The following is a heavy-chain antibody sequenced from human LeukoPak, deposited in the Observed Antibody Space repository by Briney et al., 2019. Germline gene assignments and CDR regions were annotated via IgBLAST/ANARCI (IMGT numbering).Heavy chain of an antibody. Sequence: GASVKVSCKASGYTFTSYGISWVRQAPGQGLEWMGWISAYNGNTNYAQKLQGRVTMTTDTSTRTAYMELRSLRSDDTAVYYCARNKVRYDFWSGYSPDEYYYYGMDVWGQGTTVTVSS. V-gene: IGHV1-18*01. CDR3: ARNKVRYDFWSGYSPDEYYYYGMDV. J-gene: IGHJ6*02. CDR1: GYTFTSYG. D-gene: IGHD3-3*01. CDR2: ISAYNGNT.